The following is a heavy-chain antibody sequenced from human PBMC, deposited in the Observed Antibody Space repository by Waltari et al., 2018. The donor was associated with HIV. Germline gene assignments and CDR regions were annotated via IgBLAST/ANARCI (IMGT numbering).Heavy chain of an antibody. V-gene: IGHV1-8*01. J-gene: IGHJ5*02. CDR3: ARARRIAARSGYDWFDP. D-gene: IGHD6-6*01. CDR1: GYSFTTYD. CDR2: MNSNSGNT. Sequence: QVQLVQSGAEVKKPGASVKVSCKASGYSFTTYDINWVRQATGQGLEWMGWMNSNSGNTGYAQNSQGRVTMARNTSISTANMELSSLRSEDAAVYYCARARRIAARSGYDWFDPWGQGTLVTVSS.